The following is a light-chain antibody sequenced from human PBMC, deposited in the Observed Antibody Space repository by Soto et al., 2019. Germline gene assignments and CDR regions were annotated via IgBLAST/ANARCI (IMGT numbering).Light chain of an antibody. J-gene: IGKJ4*01. CDR2: GAS. CDR3: QQYGSSPPLT. V-gene: IGKV3-20*01. Sequence: EIVLTQSPGTLSFSPGERATVSLRAIQSVSSSHLAWYQQKPGQAPRLLIYGASSRATGIPDRFSGSGSGTDFTLTISRLEPEDFVVYYCQQYGSSPPLTFGGGTKVDIK. CDR1: QSVSSSH.